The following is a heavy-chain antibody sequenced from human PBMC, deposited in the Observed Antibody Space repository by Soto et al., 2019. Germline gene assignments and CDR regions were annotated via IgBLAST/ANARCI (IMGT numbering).Heavy chain of an antibody. Sequence: QVQLVQSGAEVKKPGTSVKVCCEVSGGTFSNYAITWVRQAPGQGLEWLGGAIPVYGSTNYAQKFQGRVTITAGESATTTFMELSSLRSDDTAVYYCARRGVANSRDAFDIWGQGTLVTVS. V-gene: IGHV1-69*01. CDR3: ARRGVANSRDAFDI. D-gene: IGHD1-26*01. CDR2: AIPVYGST. CDR1: GGTFSNYA. J-gene: IGHJ3*02.